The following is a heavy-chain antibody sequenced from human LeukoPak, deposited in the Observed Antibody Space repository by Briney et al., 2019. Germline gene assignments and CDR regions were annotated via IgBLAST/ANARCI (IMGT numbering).Heavy chain of an antibody. CDR1: GCTFTGYY. CDR3: ARGRRYYDSSGYYIY. Sequence: RASVKVSCKASGCTFTGYYMHWVRQAPGQGLEWMGWINPNSGGTNYAQKFQGRVTMTRDTSISTAYMELSRLRSDDTAVYYCARGRRYYDSSGYYIYWGQGTLVTVSS. J-gene: IGHJ4*02. D-gene: IGHD3-22*01. CDR2: INPNSGGT. V-gene: IGHV1-2*02.